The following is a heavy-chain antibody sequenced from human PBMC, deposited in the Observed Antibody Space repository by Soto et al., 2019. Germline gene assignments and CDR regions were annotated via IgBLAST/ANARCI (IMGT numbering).Heavy chain of an antibody. CDR3: ARRGLRQTGGMDV. Sequence: EVPLVESGGNLGQPGGSLRLSCAASGFSFRAYWMHWVRLVPGKGLVWISRINNDGRDTAYADSVKGGFTISRDDAKNTLSLQRNNLRVEDTAVYYCARRGLRQTGGMDVWGQGITVTVSS. D-gene: IGHD2-21*02. J-gene: IGHJ6*02. CDR2: INNDGRDT. V-gene: IGHV3-74*01. CDR1: GFSFRAYW.